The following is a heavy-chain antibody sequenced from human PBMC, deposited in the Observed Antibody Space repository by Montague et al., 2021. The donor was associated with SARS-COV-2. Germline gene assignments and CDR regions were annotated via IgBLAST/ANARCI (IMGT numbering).Heavy chain of an antibody. CDR1: GGSISTYY. V-gene: IGHV4-59*01. J-gene: IGHJ4*02. CDR2: INYSGIT. D-gene: IGHD3-10*01. CDR3: ARSECLTRGFDS. Sequence: SETLSLTCTLSGGSISTYYWSWIRQPPGKGLEWIAYINYSGITNHNPSLKSRVSVSLDTSKNHFSLNLKSVTAADTAVYYCARSECLTRGFDSWGQGTLVFVSS.